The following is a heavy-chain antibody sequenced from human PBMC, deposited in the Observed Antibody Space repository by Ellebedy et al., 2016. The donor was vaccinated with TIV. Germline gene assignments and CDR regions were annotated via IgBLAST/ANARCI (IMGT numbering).Heavy chain of an antibody. V-gene: IGHV1-2*02. J-gene: IGHJ4*02. Sequence: AASVTVSCKASGYSFSGYNINWVRQAPGEGLEWMGWINPDSGGKGYAQKFQGRVTMTRDTSISTAYMELSSLRSDDAAIYYCARDSSPWRVGATFVFDNWGLGTLVTVSS. CDR1: GYSFSGYN. CDR3: ARDSSPWRVGATFVFDN. CDR2: INPDSGGK. D-gene: IGHD1-26*01.